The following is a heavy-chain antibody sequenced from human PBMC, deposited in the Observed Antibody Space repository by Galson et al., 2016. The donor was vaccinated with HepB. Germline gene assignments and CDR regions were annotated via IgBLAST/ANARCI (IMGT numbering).Heavy chain of an antibody. CDR3: ARGFCLGRSCYSNFQL. Sequence: QSGAEVKKSGESLKISCQASGFDFTVYWIGWLRQMPGKGLEWMGIIHPGDSRTTYSPSFHAQVTISADKSTTTAYLQWISLKSSDTAIYYCARGFCLGRSCYSNFQLWGQGTLVTVSS. CDR2: IHPGDSRT. D-gene: IGHD2-15*01. V-gene: IGHV5-51*01. CDR1: GFDFTVYW. J-gene: IGHJ1*01.